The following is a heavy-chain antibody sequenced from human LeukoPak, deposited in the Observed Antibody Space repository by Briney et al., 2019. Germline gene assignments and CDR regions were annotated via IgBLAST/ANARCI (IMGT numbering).Heavy chain of an antibody. CDR1: GSSINSDY. J-gene: IGHJ4*02. Sequence: SETLSLTCTISGSSINSDYWSWIRQPPGKGLECIGYISYTGSTNYNPSLKSRVTISVDTSKNHVSLQLSSVTAVDTAVYYCARGRVGSLPDYWGQGTLVTVSS. D-gene: IGHD1-26*01. CDR2: ISYTGST. CDR3: ARGRVGSLPDY. V-gene: IGHV4-59*01.